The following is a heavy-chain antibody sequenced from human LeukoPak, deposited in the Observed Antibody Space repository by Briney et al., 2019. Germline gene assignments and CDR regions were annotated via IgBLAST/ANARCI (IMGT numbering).Heavy chain of an antibody. CDR1: GFTFSDYW. V-gene: IGHV3-74*01. CDR2: INTDTRGT. D-gene: IGHD3-16*01. J-gene: IGHJ4*02. Sequence: GGSLRLSCAASGFTFSDYWMHWVRQAPGKGLVWVSVINTDTRGTYYADSVRGRFTISRDNAKNTLHLQMNSLRAEDTAVYYCARAGAYHFDNWGQGTLVTVSS. CDR3: ARAGAYHFDN.